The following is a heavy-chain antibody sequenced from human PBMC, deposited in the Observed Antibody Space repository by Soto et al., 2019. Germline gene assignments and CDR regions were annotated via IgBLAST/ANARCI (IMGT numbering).Heavy chain of an antibody. D-gene: IGHD1-26*01. Sequence: EVQLLESGGGLVQPGGSLRLSCVGSGFFFSSYTMTWVRQAPGKGLEWVSSFSATSENTYYADSVRGRFTISRDNSKNPLFLQMTSLTAEDTAMYYCAKARPQPWVRLPFDYWGQGILVIVSS. CDR3: AKARPQPWVRLPFDY. J-gene: IGHJ4*02. CDR1: GFFFSSYT. V-gene: IGHV3-23*01. CDR2: FSATSENT.